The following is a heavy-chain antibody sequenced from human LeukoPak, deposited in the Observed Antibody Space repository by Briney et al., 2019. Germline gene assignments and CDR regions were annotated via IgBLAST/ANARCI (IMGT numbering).Heavy chain of an antibody. Sequence: PGGSLRLSCTASGFNFNTYWMSWVRQAPGKGLEWVANIKQDGSERYYVDSVKGRFTISRDNAKNSLYLQMNSLRVEDTAVYYCARNPMFRGGIITPDLWGRGTLVTVSS. CDR3: ARNPMFRGGIITPDL. V-gene: IGHV3-7*01. J-gene: IGHJ2*01. D-gene: IGHD3-10*01. CDR2: IKQDGSER. CDR1: GFNFNTYW.